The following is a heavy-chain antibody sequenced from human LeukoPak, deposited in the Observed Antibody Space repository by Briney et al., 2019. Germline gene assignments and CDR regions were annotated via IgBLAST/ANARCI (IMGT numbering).Heavy chain of an antibody. CDR3: ARDGGIAARSLDY. CDR2: IYYSGST. Sequence: KSSETLSLTCTVSGGSISSYYWSWIRQPPGKGLEWIGYIYYSGSTNYNPSLKSRVTISVDTSKNQFSLKLSSVTAADTAVYYCARDGGIAARSLDYWGQGTLVTVSS. D-gene: IGHD6-6*01. V-gene: IGHV4-59*01. CDR1: GGSISSYY. J-gene: IGHJ4*02.